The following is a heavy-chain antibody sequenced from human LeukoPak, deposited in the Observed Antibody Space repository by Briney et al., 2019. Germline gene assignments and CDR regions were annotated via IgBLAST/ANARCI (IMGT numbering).Heavy chain of an antibody. V-gene: IGHV3-48*03. Sequence: GGSLRLSCAASRFTFSSYEMNWVRQAPGKGLEWVSYISSSGSTIYYPDSVKGRFTISRDNAKNSLYLQMNSLGAEDTAVYYCARGSYYYDSRGYAEGFFDYWGQGTLVTASS. J-gene: IGHJ4*02. CDR2: ISSSGSTI. CDR1: RFTFSSYE. D-gene: IGHD3-22*01. CDR3: ARGSYYYDSRGYAEGFFDY.